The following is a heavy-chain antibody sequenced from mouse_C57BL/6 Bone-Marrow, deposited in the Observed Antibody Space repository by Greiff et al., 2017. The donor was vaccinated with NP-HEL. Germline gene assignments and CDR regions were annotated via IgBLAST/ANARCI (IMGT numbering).Heavy chain of an antibody. Sequence: EVQRVESGPGLVKPSQSLSLTCSVTGYSITSGYYWNWIRQFPGNKLEWMGYISYDGSNNYNPSLKNRISITRDTSKNQFFLKLNSVTTEDTATYYCARGGLRQSYWGQGTTLTVSS. CDR1: GYSITSGYY. CDR3: ARGGLRQSY. CDR2: ISYDGSN. J-gene: IGHJ2*01. V-gene: IGHV3-6*01. D-gene: IGHD2-2*01.